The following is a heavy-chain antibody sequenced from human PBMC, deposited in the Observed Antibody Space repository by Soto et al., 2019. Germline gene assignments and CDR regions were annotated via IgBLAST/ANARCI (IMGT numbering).Heavy chain of an antibody. J-gene: IGHJ4*02. CDR3: ARSHQYNWNDGHYFDY. Sequence: QVQLVQSGAEVKKPGSSVKVSCKASVGTFSSYAISWVRQAPGQGLEWMGGIIPIFGTANYAQKFQGRVTITADESTSTAYMELSSLRSEDTAVYYCARSHQYNWNDGHYFDYWGQGTLVTVSS. CDR1: VGTFSSYA. CDR2: IIPIFGTA. V-gene: IGHV1-69*12. D-gene: IGHD1-1*01.